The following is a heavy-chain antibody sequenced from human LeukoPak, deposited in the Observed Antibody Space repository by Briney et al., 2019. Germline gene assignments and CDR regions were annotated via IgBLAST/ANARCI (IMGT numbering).Heavy chain of an antibody. CDR3: ANLGVYYDYVWGRGVMDY. CDR2: ISGSGGST. V-gene: IGHV3-23*01. J-gene: IGHJ4*02. CDR1: GFTFSSYA. D-gene: IGHD3-16*01. Sequence: GGSLRLSCAASGFTFSSYAMSLVRQAPGKGLEWVSAISGSGGSTYYADSVKGRFTISRGNSKNTLYLQMNSLRAEDTAVYYCANLGVYYDYVWGRGVMDYWGQGTLVTVSS.